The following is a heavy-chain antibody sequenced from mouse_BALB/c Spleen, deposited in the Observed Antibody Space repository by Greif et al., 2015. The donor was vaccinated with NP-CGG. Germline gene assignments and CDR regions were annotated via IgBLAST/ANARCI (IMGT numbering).Heavy chain of an antibody. CDR2: INSNGGST. CDR1: GFTFSSYY. J-gene: IGHJ4*01. CDR3: ARGGLRGAMDY. D-gene: IGHD2-2*01. Sequence: DVQLVESGGGLVKLGGSLKLSCAASGFTFSSYYMSWVRQTPEKRLELVAAINSNGGSTYYPDTVKGRFTISRDNAKNTLYLQMSSLKSEDTALYYCARGGLRGAMDYWGQGTSVTVSS. V-gene: IGHV5-6-2*01.